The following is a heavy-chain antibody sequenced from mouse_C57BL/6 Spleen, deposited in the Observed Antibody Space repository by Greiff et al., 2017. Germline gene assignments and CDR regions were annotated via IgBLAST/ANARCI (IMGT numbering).Heavy chain of an antibody. CDR1: GFTFTDYY. J-gene: IGHJ4*01. V-gene: IGHV7-3*01. CDR2: IRNKANGYTT. Sequence: EVQGVESGGGLVQPGGSLSLSCAASGFTFTDYYMSWVRQPPGKALEWLGFIRNKANGYTTEYSASVKGRFTISRDNSQSILYLQMNALRAEDSATYYCARWDYYGSSYVRAMDYWGQGTSVTVSS. CDR3: ARWDYYGSSYVRAMDY. D-gene: IGHD1-1*01.